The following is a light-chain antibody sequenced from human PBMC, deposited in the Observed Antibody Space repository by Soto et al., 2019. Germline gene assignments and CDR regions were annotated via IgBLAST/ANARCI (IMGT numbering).Light chain of an antibody. Sequence: DIQITQSPSSLSASVGDRVTSTCRPGLSISRYLYVSHPKPGNARRLLIYAASSLQSGVTSRFCGSGCGTDFTLTISGLQREDFASYYCQRCYRTPRTFGQWTKVDIK. CDR2: AAS. CDR3: QRCYRTPRT. CDR1: LSISRY. J-gene: IGKJ1*01. V-gene: IGKV1-39*01.